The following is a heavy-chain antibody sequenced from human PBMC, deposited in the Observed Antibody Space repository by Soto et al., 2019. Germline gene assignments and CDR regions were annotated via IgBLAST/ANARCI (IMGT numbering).Heavy chain of an antibody. CDR1: GFIFSGYA. D-gene: IGHD3-9*01. CDR2: ISYDVNTQ. J-gene: IGHJ4*02. Sequence: QVQLLESGGGVVQPGRSLRLSCAASGFIFSGYAMHWVRQAPGKGLEWVAVISYDVNTQYYADSVKGRFTVSRDNSNNMLYVQMNNLRDEDTAMYYCAKETNAYEINFWGQGTLVTVSS. CDR3: AKETNAYEINF. V-gene: IGHV3-30-3*01.